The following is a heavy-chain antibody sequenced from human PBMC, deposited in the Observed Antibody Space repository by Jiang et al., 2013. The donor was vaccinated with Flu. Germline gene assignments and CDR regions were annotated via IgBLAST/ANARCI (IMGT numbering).Heavy chain of an antibody. J-gene: IGHJ6*03. CDR2: INGGNGNT. V-gene: IGHV1-3*01. Sequence: RLEWMGWINGGNGNTKYSQKFQGRVTITRDTSASTAYMELSSLRSEDTAVYYCARDLWGIVGATYYYYYMDVWGKGTTVTVSS. D-gene: IGHD1-26*01. CDR3: ARDLWGIVGATYYYYYMDV.